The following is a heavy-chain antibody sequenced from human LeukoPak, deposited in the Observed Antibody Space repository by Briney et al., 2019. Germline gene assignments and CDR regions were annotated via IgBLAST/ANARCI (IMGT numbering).Heavy chain of an antibody. Sequence: GGSLRLSCVASAFTFSSYYMIRVRQAPGKGLEWVASINEDGSQKFYVDSVRGRLTISRDNVKNSLYLQMNSLRVGDTAVYYCATSRVPYGLDVWGQGTTVTVSS. V-gene: IGHV3-7*01. CDR1: AFTFSSYY. J-gene: IGHJ6*02. CDR3: ATSRVPYGLDV. CDR2: INEDGSQK.